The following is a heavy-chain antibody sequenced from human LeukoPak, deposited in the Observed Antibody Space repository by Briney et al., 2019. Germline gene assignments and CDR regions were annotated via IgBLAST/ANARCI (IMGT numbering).Heavy chain of an antibody. D-gene: IGHD3-3*01. CDR3: AKDLVPYDFWSGFDY. V-gene: IGHV3-7*03. J-gene: IGHJ4*02. CDR2: IKQDGSEK. Sequence: PGGSLRLSCAASGFTFSSYWMSWVRQAPGKGLEWVANIKQDGSEKHYVDSVKGRFTISRDNSKNTLYLQMNSLRAEDTAVYYCAKDLVPYDFWSGFDYWGQGTLVTVSS. CDR1: GFTFSSYW.